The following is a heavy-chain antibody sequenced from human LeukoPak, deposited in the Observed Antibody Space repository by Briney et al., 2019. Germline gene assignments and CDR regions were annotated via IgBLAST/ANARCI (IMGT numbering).Heavy chain of an antibody. V-gene: IGHV1-46*01. CDR3: ARVGGSCSNYYFDY. CDR2: INPSGGST. CDR1: GYTFTTYY. Sequence: ASVNVSCKASGYTFTTYYMHWVRQAPGQGLEWMGIINPSGGSTTSAQKFQGRVTMTRDTSTSIVYMELSSLRSEDTAVYYCARVGGSCSNYYFDYWGQGTLVTVSS. J-gene: IGHJ4*02. D-gene: IGHD4-11*01.